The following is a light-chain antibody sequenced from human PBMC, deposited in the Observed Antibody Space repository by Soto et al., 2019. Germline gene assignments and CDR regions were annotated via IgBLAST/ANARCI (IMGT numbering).Light chain of an antibody. CDR1: SSNIGSNY. CDR3: AARDDSLSGLVV. Sequence: QSVLTQPPSASGTPGQRVTISCSGSSSNIGSNYVYWYQQLPGTAPKLLFYRNNQRPSGVPDRFSGTKSGTSASLAISGLRSEDEADYYCAARDDSLSGLVVFGGGTKVTVL. V-gene: IGLV1-47*01. J-gene: IGLJ2*01. CDR2: RNN.